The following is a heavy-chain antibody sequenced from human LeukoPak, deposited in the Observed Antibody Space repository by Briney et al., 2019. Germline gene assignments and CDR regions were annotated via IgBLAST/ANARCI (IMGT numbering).Heavy chain of an antibody. CDR1: GGSITSHS. CDR2: SYYSGTT. D-gene: IGHD1-14*01. V-gene: IGHV4-59*11. Sequence: PSETLSLTCNVSGGSITSHSWNWIRQSPGKGLEWIGYSYYSGTTNYSPSLKSRVAISHDTSNNQFSLKLTSVTTADTAVYYCARTGRRGYFDFWGRGTLVTVSS. J-gene: IGHJ2*01. CDR3: ARTGRRGYFDF.